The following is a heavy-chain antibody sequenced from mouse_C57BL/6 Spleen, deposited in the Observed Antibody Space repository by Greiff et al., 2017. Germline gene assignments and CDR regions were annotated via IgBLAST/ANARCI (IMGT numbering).Heavy chain of an antibody. CDR1: GYTFTDYE. J-gene: IGHJ1*03. CDR3: TRGGYYGSSYWYFDV. CDR2: IDPETGGT. Sequence: VQLQQSGAELVRPGASVTLSCKASGYTFTDYEMHWVKQTPVHGLEWIGAIDPETGGTAYNQKFKGKAILTADNSSSTAYMELRSLTSDDSAVYYCTRGGYYGSSYWYFDVWGTGTTVTVSS. V-gene: IGHV1-15*01. D-gene: IGHD1-1*01.